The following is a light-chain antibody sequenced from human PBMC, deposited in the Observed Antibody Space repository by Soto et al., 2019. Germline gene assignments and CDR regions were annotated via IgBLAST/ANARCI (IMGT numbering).Light chain of an antibody. CDR2: TTN. J-gene: IGLJ1*01. CDR3: AAWDDSLNGHV. CDR1: SSNIGTSS. V-gene: IGLV1-44*01. Sequence: QSVLTQPHSASGTPGQRVTISCSGGSSNIGTSSVHWFQQLPGTAPKLLISTTNQRPSGVPERFSGSKSGTSASLAISGLQSEDEADYYCAAWDDSLNGHVFGTGTKLTVL.